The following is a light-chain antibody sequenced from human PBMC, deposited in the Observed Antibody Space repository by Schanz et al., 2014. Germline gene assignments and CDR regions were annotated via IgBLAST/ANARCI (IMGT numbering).Light chain of an antibody. V-gene: IGLV2-8*01. CDR3: SSYAGSSVV. J-gene: IGLJ2*01. CDR2: DVS. Sequence: QSALTQPASVSGSPGQSITISCTGTSSDVGAYNYVSWFQQHPGKAPKLMIYDVSKRPSGVPDRFSGSKSGNTASLTVSGLQAEDEADYYCSSYAGSSVVFGGGTKLTVL. CDR1: SSDVGAYNY.